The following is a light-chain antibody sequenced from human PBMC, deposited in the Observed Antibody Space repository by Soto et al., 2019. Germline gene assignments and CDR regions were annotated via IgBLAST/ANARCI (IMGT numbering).Light chain of an antibody. Sequence: QSVLTQPPSLSAAPGQTVTISCSGGSSNIGNNYVSWYQQVAGTTPKLLIFDNNKRPSGIPDRFSGSKSGTSATLGITGFQTGDEADYYCGSWDSSLSAYVFGTGTKVTV. CDR2: DNN. J-gene: IGLJ1*01. V-gene: IGLV1-51*01. CDR1: SSNIGNNY. CDR3: GSWDSSLSAYV.